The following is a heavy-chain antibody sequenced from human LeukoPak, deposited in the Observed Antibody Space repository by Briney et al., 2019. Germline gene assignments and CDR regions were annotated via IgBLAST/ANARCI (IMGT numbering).Heavy chain of an antibody. CDR3: AGELVVPAASHFDY. Sequence: PGGSLRLSCAASGFTFSSQNMNWARQAPGKGLEWVSYISSSSSTIYYADSVKGRFTISRDNAKNSLYLQMHSLRAEDTAVYYCAGELVVPAASHFDYWGQGTLVTVSS. CDR2: ISSSSSTI. CDR1: GFTFSSQN. V-gene: IGHV3-48*01. J-gene: IGHJ4*02. D-gene: IGHD2-2*01.